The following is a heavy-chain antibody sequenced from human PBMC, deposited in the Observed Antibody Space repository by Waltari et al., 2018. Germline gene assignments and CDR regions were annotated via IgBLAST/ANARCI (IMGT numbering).Heavy chain of an antibody. V-gene: IGHV4-59*01. CDR1: GGSITSYY. CDR2: IYYSGST. J-gene: IGHJ4*02. D-gene: IGHD5-18*01. Sequence: QVQLQESGPGLVKPSETLSLTCTVSGGSITSYYWSWIRQPPGKGLEGIGYIYYSGSTNYNTPHKRRVIITVDTSKNQYTQQLSSVTDADTAVYYCARAVDTATPLDYWGQGTLVTVSS. CDR3: ARAVDTATPLDY.